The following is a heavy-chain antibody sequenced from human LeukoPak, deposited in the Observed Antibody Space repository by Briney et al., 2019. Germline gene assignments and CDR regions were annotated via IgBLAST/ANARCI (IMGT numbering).Heavy chain of an antibody. CDR1: GYTLTELS. V-gene: IGHV1-24*01. D-gene: IGHD2-2*01. CDR3: ATTRGGSYYMDV. CDR2: FDPEDGET. Sequence: APVKVSCKVSGYTLTELSMHWVRQAPGKGLEWMGGFDPEDGETIYAQKFQGRVTMTEDTSTDTAYMELSSLRSEDTAVYYCATTRGGSYYMDVWGKGTTVTVSS. J-gene: IGHJ6*03.